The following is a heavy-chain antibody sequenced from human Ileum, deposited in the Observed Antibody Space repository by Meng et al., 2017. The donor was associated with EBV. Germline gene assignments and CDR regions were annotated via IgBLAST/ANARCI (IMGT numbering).Heavy chain of an antibody. V-gene: IGHV6-1*01. J-gene: IGHJ4*02. CDR2: TYYRAKWYN. D-gene: IGHD3-22*01. Sequence: QGQVQTPGPRLLKPSLPLAPTGAISGDCVTSTSAAWSWTRQCSSRGLEWLGRTYYRAKWYNDYAVSVKSRITINPDTSKNQFSLQLNSVTPEDTAVYYCARDSSSSAYSPFDYWGQGTLVTVSS. CDR3: ARDSSSSAYSPFDY. CDR1: GDCVTSTSAA.